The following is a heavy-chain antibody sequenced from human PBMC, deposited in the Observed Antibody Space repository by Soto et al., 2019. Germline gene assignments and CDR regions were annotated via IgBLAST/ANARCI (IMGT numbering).Heavy chain of an antibody. CDR2: ISISSSYI. CDR3: ARDSITMVRGVMAYYYYMDV. J-gene: IGHJ6*03. V-gene: IGHV3-21*01. CDR1: GFTFSSYS. Sequence: EVQLVESGGGLVKPGGSLRLSCAASGFTFSSYSMNWVRQAPGKGLEWVSSISISSSYIYYADSVKGRFTISRDNAKNSLYLQMNSLRAEDTAVYYCARDSITMVRGVMAYYYYMDVWGKGTTVTVSS. D-gene: IGHD3-10*01.